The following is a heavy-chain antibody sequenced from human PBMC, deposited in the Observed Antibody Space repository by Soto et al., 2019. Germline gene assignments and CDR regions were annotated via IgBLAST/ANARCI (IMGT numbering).Heavy chain of an antibody. J-gene: IGHJ4*02. V-gene: IGHV3-30*18. CDR3: AKDRWELLAFDY. D-gene: IGHD1-26*01. CDR1: GFTFSSYG. Sequence: QVQLVESGGGVVQPGRSLRLSCAASGFTFSSYGMHWVRQAPGKGLEWVAVISYDGSNKYYADSVKGRFTISRDNSKNTLYLQMNSLRAEDTAVYYCAKDRWELLAFDYWGQGTLVTVSS. CDR2: ISYDGSNK.